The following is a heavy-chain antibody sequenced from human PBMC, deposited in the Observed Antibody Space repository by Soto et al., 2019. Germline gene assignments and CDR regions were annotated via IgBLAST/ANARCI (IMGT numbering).Heavy chain of an antibody. J-gene: IGHJ4*02. Sequence: QVQLVESGGGVVQPGRSLRLSCAASGFTFSSYGMHWVRQAPGKGLEWVAVISYDGSDKYYGDSVKGRFTISRDNSKNTVYLQMNSLRAEDTAVYYCAKDREDYYDSSGYYLKVFDYWGQGSLVTVSS. CDR2: ISYDGSDK. V-gene: IGHV3-30*18. CDR3: AKDREDYYDSSGYYLKVFDY. CDR1: GFTFSSYG. D-gene: IGHD3-22*01.